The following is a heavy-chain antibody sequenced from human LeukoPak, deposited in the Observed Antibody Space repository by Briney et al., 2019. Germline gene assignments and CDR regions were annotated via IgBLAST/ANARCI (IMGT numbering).Heavy chain of an antibody. D-gene: IGHD5-18*01. Sequence: GASVKVSCKASGGTFSSYAISWVRQAPGQGLEWMGGIIPIFGTANYAQKFQGRVTITADESTSTAYMELSNLRSEDTAVYYCARDPASGYSYDYWGQGTLVTVSS. CDR2: IIPIFGTA. J-gene: IGHJ4*02. V-gene: IGHV1-69*13. CDR1: GGTFSSYA. CDR3: ARDPASGYSYDY.